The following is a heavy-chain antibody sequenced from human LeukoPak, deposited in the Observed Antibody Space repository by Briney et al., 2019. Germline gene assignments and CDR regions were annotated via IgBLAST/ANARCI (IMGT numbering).Heavy chain of an antibody. CDR3: ARQVTMVRGVIIAPDAFDI. V-gene: IGHV1-69*01. CDR1: GGTFSSYA. J-gene: IGHJ3*02. D-gene: IGHD3-10*01. Sequence: SVKVSCKASGGTFSSYAISWVRQAPGQGLEWMGGIIPIIGTANYAQKFQGRVTITADESTSTAYMELSSLRSEDTAVYYCARQVTMVRGVIIAPDAFDIWGQRTMVTVSS. CDR2: IIPIIGTA.